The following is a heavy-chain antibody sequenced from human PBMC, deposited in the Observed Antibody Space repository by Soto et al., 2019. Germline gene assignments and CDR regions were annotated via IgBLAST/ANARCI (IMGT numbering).Heavy chain of an antibody. V-gene: IGHV3-53*04. CDR3: ARDYGDSENPNAFDI. CDR2: IYSGGST. D-gene: IGHD4-17*01. J-gene: IGHJ3*02. CDR1: GFTVSSNY. Sequence: GGSLRLSCAASGFTVSSNYMSWVRQAPGKGLEWVSVIYSGGSTYYADSVKGRFTISRHNSKNTLYLQMNSLRAEDTAVYYCARDYGDSENPNAFDIWGQGTMVTVSS.